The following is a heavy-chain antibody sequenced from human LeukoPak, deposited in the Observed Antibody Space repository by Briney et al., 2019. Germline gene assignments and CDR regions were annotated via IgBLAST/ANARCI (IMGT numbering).Heavy chain of an antibody. Sequence: PGGSLRLSCAASGFTFSSYAMSWVRQAPGKGLEWVSAISGSGGSKYYADSVKGRFTISRDNAKTTLYMQMNSLRAEDKAVYYCAKGAVESLDSYFYMEVWGTGTTVTVS. CDR3: AKGAVESLDSYFYMEV. CDR1: GFTFSSYA. V-gene: IGHV3-23*01. CDR2: ISGSGGSK. J-gene: IGHJ6*03.